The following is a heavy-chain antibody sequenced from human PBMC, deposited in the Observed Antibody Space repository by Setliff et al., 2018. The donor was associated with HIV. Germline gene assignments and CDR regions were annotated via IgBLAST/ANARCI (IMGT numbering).Heavy chain of an antibody. D-gene: IGHD6-25*01. V-gene: IGHV4-39*01. CDR1: GDSIYSGKYY. Sequence: SETLSLTCTVSGDSIYSGKYYWGWIRQPPGKGLEWIATSFYSGNTYYNPSLKSRVTMSVDTSKNQFSLKLTSVTAADTAIYYCARRPVLHNSGSVFDKWGQGTQVTVSS. J-gene: IGHJ4*02. CDR2: SFYSGNT. CDR3: ARRPVLHNSGSVFDK.